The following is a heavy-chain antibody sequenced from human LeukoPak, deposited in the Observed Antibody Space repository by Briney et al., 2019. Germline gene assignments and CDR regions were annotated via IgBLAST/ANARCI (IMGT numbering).Heavy chain of an antibody. J-gene: IGHJ3*02. CDR3: AKSNGYGLIDI. Sequence: SETLSLTCTVSGGSVNSYYLSWIRQPAGKTLEWIGRIYDGGSTNYNPSLKSRVTMSVDTSKDQISLKLNSVTAADTAVYYCAKSNGYGLIDIWGQGTMVTVSS. CDR1: GGSVNSYY. V-gene: IGHV4-4*07. D-gene: IGHD3-22*01. CDR2: IYDGGST.